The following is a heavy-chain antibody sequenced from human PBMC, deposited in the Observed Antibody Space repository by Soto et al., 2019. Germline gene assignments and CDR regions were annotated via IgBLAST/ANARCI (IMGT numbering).Heavy chain of an antibody. Sequence: LSLTCSVSGGSISRYYWSWIRQPPGKGLEWIGYAYYSGDTGYNPSLKSRVTMAVDTSKSQVSLKLSSVTAADTAVYYCARDRSTYGGGGTGEVKENWFDPWGQGALVTVSS. J-gene: IGHJ5*02. D-gene: IGHD2-8*01. V-gene: IGHV4-59*01. CDR1: GGSISRYY. CDR2: AYYSGDT. CDR3: ARDRSTYGGGGTGEVKENWFDP.